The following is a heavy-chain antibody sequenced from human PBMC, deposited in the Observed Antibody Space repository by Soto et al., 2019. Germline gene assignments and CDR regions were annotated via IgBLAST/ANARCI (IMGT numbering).Heavy chain of an antibody. D-gene: IGHD4-17*01. CDR2: IIPMFGIA. Sequence: QVQLVQSGAEVKKPGSSVKVSCKASGGTSSSESISWLRKAPGQGLEWMGRIIPMFGIAKYAQKFQGRVTITADRSSHTAYMELSSLRSDDTAVYFCARGTPVPTYFFDSWGQGTLLAVSS. CDR1: GGTSSSES. J-gene: IGHJ4*02. V-gene: IGHV1-69*02. CDR3: ARGTPVPTYFFDS.